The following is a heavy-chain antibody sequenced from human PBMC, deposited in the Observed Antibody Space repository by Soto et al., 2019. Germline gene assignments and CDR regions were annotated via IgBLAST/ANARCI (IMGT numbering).Heavy chain of an antibody. Sequence: QVQLVQSGAEVKKPGASVKVSCKASGYTFITYGVSWVRQAPGQGLDWLGWISTYNGNTRYAERLQGRVTMTTDTTKNTAYIELRNLRSDDTAVYYCARGPTDYYDNSANYFLDYWGQGTLVTVSS. CDR3: ARGPTDYYDNSANYFLDY. V-gene: IGHV1-18*01. CDR2: ISTYNGNT. CDR1: GYTFITYG. D-gene: IGHD3-22*01. J-gene: IGHJ4*02.